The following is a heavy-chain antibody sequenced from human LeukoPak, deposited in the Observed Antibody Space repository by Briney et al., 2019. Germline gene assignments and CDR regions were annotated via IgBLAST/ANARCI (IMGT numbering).Heavy chain of an antibody. D-gene: IGHD4-17*01. CDR1: GFSLSTSGMC. V-gene: IGHV2-70*11. Sequence: SGPTLVNPTQTLTLTCTFSGFSLSTSGMCVSWIRQPPGKALEWLARIDWDDDKYYSTSLKTRLTISKDTPKNQVVLTMTNMDPVDTATYYCARIGGYGSVAFDIWGQGTMVTVSS. J-gene: IGHJ3*02. CDR3: ARIGGYGSVAFDI. CDR2: IDWDDDK.